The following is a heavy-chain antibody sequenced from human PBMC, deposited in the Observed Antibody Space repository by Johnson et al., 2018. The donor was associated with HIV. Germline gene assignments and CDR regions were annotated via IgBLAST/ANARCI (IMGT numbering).Heavy chain of an antibody. CDR1: GFTFCSYA. CDR3: TTDLVPAAKEPVVVGGAFDI. CDR2: IKSKTDGGTT. J-gene: IGHJ3*02. Sequence: VQLLESGGGVVQPGRSLRLSCAASGFTFCSYAMHWVRQAPGKGLEWVGRIKSKTDGGTTDYAAPVKGRFTISRDDSKNTLYLQMNSLKTEDTAVYYCTTDLVPAAKEPVVVGGAFDIWGQGTMVTVSS. D-gene: IGHD2-2*01. V-gene: IGHV3-15*01.